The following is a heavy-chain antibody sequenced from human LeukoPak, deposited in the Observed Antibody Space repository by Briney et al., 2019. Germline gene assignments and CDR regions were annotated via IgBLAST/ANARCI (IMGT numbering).Heavy chain of an antibody. V-gene: IGHV1-2*02. CDR1: GYTCTGYY. J-gene: IGHJ4*02. Sequence: ASVKVSCKASGYTCTGYYMHWVRQAPGQGLELMGWINPNSGGTNYAQKFQGRVTMSRDTSISTAYMELSRLRSDDTAVYYCAREDDTATGDYWGQGTLVTVSS. D-gene: IGHD4-17*01. CDR3: AREDDTATGDY. CDR2: INPNSGGT.